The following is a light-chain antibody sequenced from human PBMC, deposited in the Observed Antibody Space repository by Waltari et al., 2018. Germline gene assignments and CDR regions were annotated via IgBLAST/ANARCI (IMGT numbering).Light chain of an antibody. J-gene: IGKJ1*01. CDR3: QQYYITPPT. V-gene: IGKV4-1*01. CDR1: QSVLSSSNNKNF. Sequence: DIVMTQSPDSLTVSLGERATVNCKSSQSVLSSSNNKNFVAWYQQKPGQPPKLLIYWASTRGSGVPDRFSGSGSGTDFTLTISSLHAEDVAVYYCQQYYITPPTFGQGTKVEIK. CDR2: WAS.